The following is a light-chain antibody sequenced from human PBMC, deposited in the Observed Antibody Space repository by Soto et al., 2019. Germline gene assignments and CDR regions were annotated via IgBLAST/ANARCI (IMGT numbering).Light chain of an antibody. CDR3: QQGNNWPLT. CDR1: QSVSSY. Sequence: ENVLTQSPATLSLSPGERATLSCRASQSVSSYLAWYQQKPGQGPRLLIYDASNRATGIPARFSGSGSGTDFPLTISSLEPEDVAVYYCQQGNNWPLTFGGGTKVEIK. CDR2: DAS. J-gene: IGKJ4*01. V-gene: IGKV3-11*01.